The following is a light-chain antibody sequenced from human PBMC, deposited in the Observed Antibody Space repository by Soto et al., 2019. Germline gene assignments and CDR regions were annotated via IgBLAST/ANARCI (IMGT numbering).Light chain of an antibody. J-gene: IGLJ1*01. CDR2: EVS. Sequence: QSALTQPASVSGSPGQSITISCTGTSSDVGAYNYVSWYQQHPGKAPKLMIYEVSNRPSGVSNRFSGSKSGSTASLSISGLQAEDEADYYCSSNTSSTTRVFGTGTKVTVL. CDR3: SSNTSSTTRV. CDR1: SSDVGAYNY. V-gene: IGLV2-14*01.